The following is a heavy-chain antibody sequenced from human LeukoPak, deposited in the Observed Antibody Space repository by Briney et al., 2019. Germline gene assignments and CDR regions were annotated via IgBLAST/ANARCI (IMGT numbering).Heavy chain of an antibody. J-gene: IGHJ3*02. V-gene: IGHV4-34*12. Sequence: SETLSLTCAVYVXSFSGYYGSWIRQPPGKGLEWIVEIVHSGNTKYNPSPKSRVTISVDTSKNQFSLNLTSVTAADTAVYYCARFGSSTWYKGAFDIWGQGTMVTVAS. CDR2: IVHSGNT. CDR3: ARFGSSTWYKGAFDI. CDR1: VXSFSGYY. D-gene: IGHD6-13*01.